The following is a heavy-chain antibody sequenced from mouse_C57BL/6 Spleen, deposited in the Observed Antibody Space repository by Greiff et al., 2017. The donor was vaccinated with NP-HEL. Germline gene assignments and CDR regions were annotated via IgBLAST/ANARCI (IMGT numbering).Heavy chain of an antibody. D-gene: IGHD1-3*01. V-gene: IGHV1-61*01. CDR3: ARSEAHGWYFDV. CDR1: GYTFTSYW. J-gene: IGHJ1*03. CDR2: IYPSDSET. Sequence: QVQLKQPGAELVRPGSSVKLSCKASGYTFTSYWMDWVKQRPGQGLEWIGNIYPSDSETHYNQKFKDKATLTVDKSSSTAYMQLSSLTSEDSAVYYCARSEAHGWYFDVWGTGTTVTVSS.